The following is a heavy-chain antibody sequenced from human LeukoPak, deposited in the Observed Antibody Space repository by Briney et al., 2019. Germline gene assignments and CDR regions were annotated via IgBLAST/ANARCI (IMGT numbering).Heavy chain of an antibody. J-gene: IGHJ5*02. CDR3: ARDPGIAVAANWFDP. Sequence: GGSLRLSCAASGFIFSSYAMSWVRQAPGKGLEWVSSISSSSSYIYYADSVKGRFTISRDNAKNSLYLQMNSLRAEDTAVYYCARDPGIAVAANWFDPWGQGTLVTVSS. D-gene: IGHD6-19*01. CDR2: ISSSSSYI. CDR1: GFIFSSYA. V-gene: IGHV3-21*01.